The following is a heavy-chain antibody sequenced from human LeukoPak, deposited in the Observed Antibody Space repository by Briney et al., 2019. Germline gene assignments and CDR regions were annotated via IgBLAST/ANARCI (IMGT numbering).Heavy chain of an antibody. D-gene: IGHD5-18*01. CDR3: AGTQIGDTAMVETEFDC. CDR1: GGSISSHY. V-gene: IGHV4-59*11. CDR2: IYYSGST. J-gene: IGHJ4*02. Sequence: SETLSLTCTVSGGSISSHYWSWIRQPPGKGLEWIGYIYYSGSTNYNPSLKSRVTISVDTSKNQFSLKLSSVTAADTAVYYCAGTQIGDTAMVETEFDCWGQGTLVTVSS.